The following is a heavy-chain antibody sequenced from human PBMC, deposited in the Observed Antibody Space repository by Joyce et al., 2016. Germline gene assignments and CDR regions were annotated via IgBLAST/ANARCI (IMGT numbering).Heavy chain of an antibody. CDR1: GFTFSNYA. J-gene: IGHJ4*02. CDR3: AREVGSSGWYTVDY. V-gene: IGHV3-23*01. CDR2: IRGSGERT. Sequence: EVQLLESGGDLVQPGGSLRLSCTASGFTFSNYAMDWVRQSPGKGLEWVSAIRGSGERTYYRSSVKGRFTISRDNSKNMVYLQMNSLRVEDTAVYYCAREVGSSGWYTVDYWGQGTLVTVSS. D-gene: IGHD6-19*01.